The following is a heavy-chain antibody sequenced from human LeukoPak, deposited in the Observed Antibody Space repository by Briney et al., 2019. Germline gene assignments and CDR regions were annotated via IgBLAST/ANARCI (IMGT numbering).Heavy chain of an antibody. CDR1: GFNFNNYD. V-gene: IGHV3-13*01. D-gene: IGHD3-16*01. Sequence: GSLRLFCAASGFNFNNYDMHWVRPAPGKGLEWVSALGSAGDTYYPDSVRGRFTISKETAKNSLYLQMTSLRDEDTAVYYCVRGRRSYGFDHWGQGTLVTVSS. CDR2: LGSAGDT. CDR3: VRGRRSYGFDH. J-gene: IGHJ4*02.